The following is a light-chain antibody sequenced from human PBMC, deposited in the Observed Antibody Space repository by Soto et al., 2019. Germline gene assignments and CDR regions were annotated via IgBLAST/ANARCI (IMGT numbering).Light chain of an antibody. CDR1: QSFRGL. CDR3: HQYNNAPLT. CDR2: EAS. V-gene: IGKV3-20*01. Sequence: EVVLTQSPVTLSLSPGERATLSCRASQSFRGLLAWYQQKPGQAPRLLIYEASGVASGTPDRFSGSGSGTDFTLTISRLEPEDFAVYYCHQYNNAPLTFGQGTKVDIK. J-gene: IGKJ2*01.